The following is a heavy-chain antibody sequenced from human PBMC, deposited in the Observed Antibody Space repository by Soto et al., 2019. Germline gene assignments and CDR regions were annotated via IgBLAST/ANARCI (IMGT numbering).Heavy chain of an antibody. J-gene: IGHJ5*02. CDR1: GYTFTSFA. Sequence: QVPLVQSGAEVKNPGASVKVSCKASGYTFTSFAMHWVRQAPGQGLEWMGWINTGDGTTKYSQKLQGRVTITRDTSASTAYMEVSSLRSEDTAVYYCARGGSSARWFDPWGQGTLVTVSS. V-gene: IGHV1-3*04. CDR3: ARGGSSARWFDP. D-gene: IGHD6-6*01. CDR2: INTGDGTT.